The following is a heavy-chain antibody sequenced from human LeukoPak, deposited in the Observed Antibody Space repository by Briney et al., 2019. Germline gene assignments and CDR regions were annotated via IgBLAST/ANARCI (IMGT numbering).Heavy chain of an antibody. Sequence: PSDTLTLTCTVSGGSISSSSYYWGCIRQPPGKGLEWIGSIYYSGSTYYNPSLKSRVTISVDTSKNQFSLKLSSVTAADTAVYYCARLPLGPDAFDIWGQGTMVTVSS. V-gene: IGHV4-39*01. CDR2: IYYSGST. J-gene: IGHJ3*02. CDR3: ARLPLGPDAFDI. CDR1: GGSISSSSYY.